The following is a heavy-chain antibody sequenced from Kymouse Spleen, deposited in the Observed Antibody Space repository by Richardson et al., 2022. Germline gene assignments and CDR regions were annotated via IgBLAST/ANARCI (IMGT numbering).Heavy chain of an antibody. CDR2: IYYSGST. CDR1: GGSISSSSYY. J-gene: IGHJ4*02. CDR3: ASGTGTTSFDY. D-gene: IGHD1-7*01. Sequence: QLQLQESGPGLVKPSETLSLTCTVSGGSISSSSYYWGWIRQPPGKGLEWIGSIYYSGSTYYNPSLKSRVTISVDTSKNQFSLKLSSVTAADTAVYYCASGTGTTSFDYWGQGTLVTVSS. V-gene: IGHV4-39*01.